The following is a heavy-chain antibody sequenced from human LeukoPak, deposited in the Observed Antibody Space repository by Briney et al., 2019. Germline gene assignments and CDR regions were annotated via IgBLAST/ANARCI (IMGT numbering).Heavy chain of an antibody. V-gene: IGHV1-2*02. CDR3: ATGSITRTRDP. D-gene: IGHD6-6*01. Sequence: ASVKVSCQPSAYTSTAFYLNWVRQGPGRRLEWMGWITPYSAATINAQRFQDRVTLTWDMSIDTGYMELTRLTSDDTAVYYCATGSITRTRDPWGQGTLVTVSS. CDR1: AYTSTAFY. CDR2: ITPYSAAT. J-gene: IGHJ5*02.